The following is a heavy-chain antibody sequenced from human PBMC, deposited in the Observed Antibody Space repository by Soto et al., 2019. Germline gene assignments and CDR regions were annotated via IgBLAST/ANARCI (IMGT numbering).Heavy chain of an antibody. CDR2: INSDGTDT. D-gene: IGHD5-12*01. V-gene: IGHV3-74*01. CDR1: GFAFSTYW. J-gene: IGHJ4*02. Sequence: GGSLRLSCAASGFAFSTYWMHWVRQAPEKGLMWVSRINSDGTDTSYADSVRDRFTISRDNAKNTVFLQMNSLRAEDTAVYFCARDYGGYDYWGQGSLVTVSS. CDR3: ARDYGGYDY.